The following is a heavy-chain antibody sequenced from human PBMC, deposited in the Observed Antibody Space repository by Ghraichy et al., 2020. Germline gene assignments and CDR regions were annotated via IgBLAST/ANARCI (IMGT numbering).Heavy chain of an antibody. J-gene: IGHJ5*02. CDR1: GGSISSGGYY. CDR3: ARELGYYDSSGYYTRWFDP. CDR2: IYYSGST. Sequence: SETLSLTCTVSGGSISSGGYYWSWIRQHPGKGLEWIGYIYYSGSTYYNPSLKSRVTISVDTSKNQFSLKLSSVTAADTAVYYCARELGYYDSSGYYTRWFDPWGQGTLVTVSS. V-gene: IGHV4-31*03. D-gene: IGHD3-22*01.